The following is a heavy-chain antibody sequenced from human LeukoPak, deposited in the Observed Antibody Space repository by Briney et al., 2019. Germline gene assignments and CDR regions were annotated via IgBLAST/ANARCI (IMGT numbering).Heavy chain of an antibody. V-gene: IGHV4-38-2*02. D-gene: IGHD3-10*01. CDR3: ARMGQYGSGSSDAFDI. Sequence: SETLSLTCTVSGYSISSGYYWGWIRQPPGKGLEWIGSIYHSGSTYYNPSLKSRVTISVDTSKNQFSLKLSSVTAADTAVYYCARMGQYGSGSSDAFDIWGQGTMVTVSS. J-gene: IGHJ3*02. CDR1: GYSISSGYY. CDR2: IYHSGST.